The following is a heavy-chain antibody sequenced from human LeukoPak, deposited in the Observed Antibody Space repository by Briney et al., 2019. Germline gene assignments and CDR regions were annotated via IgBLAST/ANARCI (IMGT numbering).Heavy chain of an antibody. D-gene: IGHD3-10*02. CDR1: GFTFSSYA. V-gene: IGHV3-23*01. CDR3: AELGITMIGGV. Sequence: GGSLRLSCAASGFTFSSYAISWVRQAPGKGLEWVSGISDSGGSTYYADSVKGRFTISRDNSKNTLDLQMNSLRAEDTAVYYCAELGITMIGGVWGKGTTVTISS. J-gene: IGHJ6*04. CDR2: ISDSGGST.